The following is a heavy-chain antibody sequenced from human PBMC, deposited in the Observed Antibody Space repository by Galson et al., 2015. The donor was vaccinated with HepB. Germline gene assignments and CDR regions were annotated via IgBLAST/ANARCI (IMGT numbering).Heavy chain of an antibody. Sequence: SVKVSCKASGGTFSSYAISWVRQAPGQGLEWMGGIIPIFGTANYAQKFQGRVTITADESTSTAYMELSSLRSEDTAVYYCARSRGYSYGPFDYWGQGTLVTVSS. D-gene: IGHD5-18*01. V-gene: IGHV1-69*13. CDR2: IIPIFGTA. J-gene: IGHJ4*02. CDR3: ARSRGYSYGPFDY. CDR1: GGTFSSYA.